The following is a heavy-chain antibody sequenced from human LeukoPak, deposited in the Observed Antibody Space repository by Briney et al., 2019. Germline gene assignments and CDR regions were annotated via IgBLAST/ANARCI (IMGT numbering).Heavy chain of an antibody. CDR1: GFTFSSSW. CDR2: ISYDGSNK. Sequence: GGSLRLSCAASGFTFSSSWMHWVRQAPGKGLEWVAVISYDGSNKYYADSVKGRFTISRDNSKNTLYLQMNSLRAEDTAVYYCAKADCSGGSCYAGYWGQGTLVTVSS. D-gene: IGHD2-15*01. V-gene: IGHV3-30*18. CDR3: AKADCSGGSCYAGY. J-gene: IGHJ4*02.